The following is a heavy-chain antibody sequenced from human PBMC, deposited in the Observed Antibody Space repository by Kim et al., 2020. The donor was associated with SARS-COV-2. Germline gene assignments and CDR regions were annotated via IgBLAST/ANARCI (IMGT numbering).Heavy chain of an antibody. J-gene: IGHJ6*01. V-gene: IGHV3-9*01. Sequence: GGSLRLSCAASGFTFDDYAMHWVRQAPGKGLEWVSGISWNSGSIGYADSVKGRFTISRDNAKNSLYLQMNSLRAEDTALYYCAKDRGAYYYDSSGYYY. CDR1: GFTFDDYA. CDR2: ISWNSGSI. D-gene: IGHD3-22*01. CDR3: AKDRGAYYYDSSGYYY.